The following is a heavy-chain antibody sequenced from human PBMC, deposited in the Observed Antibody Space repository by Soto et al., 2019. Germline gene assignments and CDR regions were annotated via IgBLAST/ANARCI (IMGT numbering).Heavy chain of an antibody. Sequence: GSGPTLGNPTQTLTLTCTFSGFSLSTSGGGVGWIRQPPGKALGWLALIYWDDDKRYSPSLKSRLTITKDTSKNQVVLTMTNMDPVDTATYYCAHRRFDGDYVSYFQHWGQGTLVTVSS. V-gene: IGHV2-5*02. CDR3: AHRRFDGDYVSYFQH. J-gene: IGHJ1*01. CDR2: IYWDDDK. D-gene: IGHD4-17*01. CDR1: GFSLSTSGGG.